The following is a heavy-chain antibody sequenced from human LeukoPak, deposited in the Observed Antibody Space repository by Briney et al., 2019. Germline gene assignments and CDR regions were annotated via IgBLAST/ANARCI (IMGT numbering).Heavy chain of an antibody. CDR3: AKDGDYGCGSDY. CDR2: ISYDGSNK. V-gene: IGHV3-30-3*01. CDR1: GFTFSSYA. Sequence: GGSLRLSCAASGFTFSSYAMHWVRQAPGKGLEWVAVISYDGSNKYYADSVKGRFTISRDNSKNTVYLQMNSLRAEDTAVYYCAKDGDYGCGSDYWGQGTLVTVSS. D-gene: IGHD4-17*01. J-gene: IGHJ4*02.